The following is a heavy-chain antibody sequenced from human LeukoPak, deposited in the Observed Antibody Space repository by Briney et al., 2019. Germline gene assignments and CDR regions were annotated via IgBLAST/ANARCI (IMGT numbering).Heavy chain of an antibody. V-gene: IGHV3-21*01. D-gene: IGHD3-3*01. Sequence: PGGSLRLSCAASGFTFSSYSMNWVRQAPGKGLEWVSSISSSSYIYYADSVKGRFTISRDNAKNSLYLQMNSLRAEDTAVYYCAKDISALEADFWSMGFDYWGQGTLVTVSS. J-gene: IGHJ4*02. CDR2: ISSSSYI. CDR3: AKDISALEADFWSMGFDY. CDR1: GFTFSSYS.